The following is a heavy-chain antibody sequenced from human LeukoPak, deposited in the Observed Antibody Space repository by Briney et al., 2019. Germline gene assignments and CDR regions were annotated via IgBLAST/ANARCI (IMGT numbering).Heavy chain of an antibody. J-gene: IGHJ5*02. V-gene: IGHV3-7*03. D-gene: IGHD5-24*01. Sequence: GGSLRLSCAASGFTFSNYWMIWVRQARAKGLEWVGNIKQDGSEKRYADSVRGRFSISRDNAQTSLYLQMNSLRAEDTAVYYCARASDPWLQLTWGQGTLVTVSS. CDR1: GFTFSNYW. CDR3: ARASDPWLQLT. CDR2: IKQDGSEK.